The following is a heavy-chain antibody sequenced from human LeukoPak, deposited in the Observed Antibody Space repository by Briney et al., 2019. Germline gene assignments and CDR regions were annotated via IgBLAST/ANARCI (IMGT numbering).Heavy chain of an antibody. J-gene: IGHJ4*02. CDR1: GFTFSNYA. CDR2: ISGSSGPT. Sequence: GGSLRLSCAASGFTFSNYAMSWVRQAPGKGLEWVSAISGSSGPTHYADSVKGRFTISRDNSKNTLYLQMNSLRAEDTAIYYCAKDGGDSPGHELFDYRGQGTLVTVSS. D-gene: IGHD3-16*01. V-gene: IGHV3-23*01. CDR3: AKDGGDSPGHELFDY.